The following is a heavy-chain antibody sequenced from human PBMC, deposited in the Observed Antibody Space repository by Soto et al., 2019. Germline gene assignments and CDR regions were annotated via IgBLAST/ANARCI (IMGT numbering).Heavy chain of an antibody. V-gene: IGHV5-51*01. CDR3: VGEDSTGYFEY. Sequence: PWGSLKTSCKGPGYRFHHYWVAWVRPMPGKGLAWVGFVNPAYSDTRYSPSFQGQVNVSADKSMRSAYLYWSGLKASDTAMYYCVGEDSTGYFEYWGQGTLVTVSS. D-gene: IGHD3-22*01. CDR1: GYRFHHYW. J-gene: IGHJ4*02. CDR2: VNPAYSDT.